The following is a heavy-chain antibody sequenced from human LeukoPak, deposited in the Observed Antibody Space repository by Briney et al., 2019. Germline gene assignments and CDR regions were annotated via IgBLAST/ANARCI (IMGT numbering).Heavy chain of an antibody. CDR2: ISHDVSEK. D-gene: IGHD1-26*01. J-gene: IGHJ4*02. Sequence: GRSLRLSCAASGFTFSSYGMHWVRQAPGKGLEWAAVISHDVSEKYYADPVKGRFTISRDNSKNTLYLQMNSLRAEDTALYFCAKKAQYNGNYPLDYWGQGTLVTVSS. CDR3: AKKAQYNGNYPLDY. CDR1: GFTFSSYG. V-gene: IGHV3-30*18.